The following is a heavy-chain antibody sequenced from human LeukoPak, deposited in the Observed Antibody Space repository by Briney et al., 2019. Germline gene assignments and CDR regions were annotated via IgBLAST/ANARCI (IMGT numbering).Heavy chain of an antibody. CDR2: INPNSGGT. CDR1: GYTFTGYY. Sequence: RASVKVSCKASGYTFTGYYMHWVRQAPGQGLEWMGWINPNSGGTNYAQKFQGRVTMTRDTSISTAYMELSRLRSDDTAVYYCARDMKLGRFWSGYSRTLDYWGQGTLVTVSS. CDR3: ARDMKLGRFWSGYSRTLDY. V-gene: IGHV1-2*02. D-gene: IGHD3-3*01. J-gene: IGHJ4*02.